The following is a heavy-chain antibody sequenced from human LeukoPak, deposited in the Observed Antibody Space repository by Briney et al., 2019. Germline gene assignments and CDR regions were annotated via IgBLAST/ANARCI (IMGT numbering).Heavy chain of an antibody. CDR1: GGSMSSGDYH. CDR2: IFKGVST. CDR3: ANRNFGNGFHI. Sequence: PSQTLSLTCTVSGGSMSSGDYHWTWLRQPAGKGLEWIGRIFKGVSTNYNPSLKSRATISQDTSKNQFSLDLTSVTAADTAVYYCANRNFGNGFHIWGQGTLVTVSS. V-gene: IGHV4-61*02. J-gene: IGHJ3*02. D-gene: IGHD3-9*01.